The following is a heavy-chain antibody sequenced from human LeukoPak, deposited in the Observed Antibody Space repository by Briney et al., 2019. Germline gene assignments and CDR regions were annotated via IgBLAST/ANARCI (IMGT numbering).Heavy chain of an antibody. J-gene: IGHJ5*02. Sequence: SQTLSLTCAISGDSVSSNSAAWNWLRQSPSRGLEWLGRTYYRSKWYNDYAVSVKSRITINPDTSKNQFSLRLNSVTPEDTAVYYCARDPLLWFGELLGSWFDPWGQGTLVTVSS. V-gene: IGHV6-1*01. CDR3: ARDPLLWFGELLGSWFDP. D-gene: IGHD3-10*01. CDR1: GDSVSSNSAA. CDR2: TYYRSKWYN.